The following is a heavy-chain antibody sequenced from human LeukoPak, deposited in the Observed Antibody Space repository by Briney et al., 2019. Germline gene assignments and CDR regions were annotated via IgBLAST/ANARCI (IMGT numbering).Heavy chain of an antibody. V-gene: IGHV4-59*01. J-gene: IGHJ4*02. Sequence: SETLSLTCTVSGGSISSYYWSWIRQPPGKGLERIGYIYYSGSTNYNPSLKSRVTISVDTSKNQFSLKLSSVTAADTAVYYCARVHDYGDYTIYFDYWGQGTLVTVSS. D-gene: IGHD4-17*01. CDR3: ARVHDYGDYTIYFDY. CDR1: GGSISSYY. CDR2: IYYSGST.